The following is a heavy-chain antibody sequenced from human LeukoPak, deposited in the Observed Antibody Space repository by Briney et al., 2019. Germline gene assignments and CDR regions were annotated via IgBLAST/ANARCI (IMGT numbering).Heavy chain of an antibody. Sequence: VASVKVSCKASGYTFTGYYMHWVRQAPGQGLEWMGWINPNSGGTNYAQKFQGRVTMTRDTSISTAYMELSRLRSDDTAVYYCARDWSTGITGTTYWFDPWGQGTLVTVSS. CDR2: INPNSGGT. CDR1: GYTFTGYY. V-gene: IGHV1-2*02. J-gene: IGHJ5*02. CDR3: ARDWSTGITGTTYWFDP. D-gene: IGHD1-7*01.